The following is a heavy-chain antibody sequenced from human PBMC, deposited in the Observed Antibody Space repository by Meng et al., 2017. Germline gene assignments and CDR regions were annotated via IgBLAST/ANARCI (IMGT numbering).Heavy chain of an antibody. CDR3: ARDPHYYDSRGEFDP. CDR2: FIPILGIS. V-gene: IGHV1-69*08. D-gene: IGHD3-22*01. CDR1: GGTFSSYT. Sequence: VQLVQPGGEVKKPGSSGKVPFKASGGTFSSYTISWVLQAPGQGLEWMGRFIPILGISNYAQKFQGRVTITADKSTSTAYMELSSLRSEDTAVYYCARDPHYYDSRGEFDPWGQGTLVTVFS. J-gene: IGHJ5*02.